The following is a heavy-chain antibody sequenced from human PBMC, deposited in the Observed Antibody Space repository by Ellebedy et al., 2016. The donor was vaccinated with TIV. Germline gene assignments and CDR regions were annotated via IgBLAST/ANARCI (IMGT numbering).Heavy chain of an antibody. CDR3: ARDGSSGYSGADY. J-gene: IGHJ4*02. Sequence: GESLKISCAASGFSVSSYYMSWVRQAPGKGLEWVAVISYDGSNKYYADSVKGRITISRGNSKNTLYLQMNSLRAEDTAVYYCARDGSSGYSGADYWGQGTLVTVSS. D-gene: IGHD3-22*01. V-gene: IGHV3-30*03. CDR1: GFSVSSYY. CDR2: ISYDGSNK.